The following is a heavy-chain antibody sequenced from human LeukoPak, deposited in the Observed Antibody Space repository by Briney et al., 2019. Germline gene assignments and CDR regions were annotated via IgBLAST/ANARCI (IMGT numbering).Heavy chain of an antibody. CDR1: GGSISSYY. D-gene: IGHD2-15*01. CDR3: ARDWGYCSGGSCYDNWFDP. V-gene: IGHV4-59*01. CDR2: IYYSGST. Sequence: SETLSLTCTVSGGSISSYYWSWIRQPPGKGLEWIGYIYYSGSTNYNPSLKSRVTISVDTSKNQFSLKLSSVTAADTAVYYGARDWGYCSGGSCYDNWFDPWGQGTLVTVSS. J-gene: IGHJ5*02.